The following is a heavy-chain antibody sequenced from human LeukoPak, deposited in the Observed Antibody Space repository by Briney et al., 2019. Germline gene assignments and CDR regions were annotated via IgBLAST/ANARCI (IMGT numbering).Heavy chain of an antibody. J-gene: IGHJ4*02. CDR3: AKDFRIGYSAHFDY. Sequence: GGSLRLSCAASGFTFSSYAMSWVRQAPGKWLEWVSAISGSGGNTFYADSVKGRFTISRDNSKNTLYLQMDSLRGEDTAVYYCAKDFRIGYSAHFDYWGQGALVTVSS. V-gene: IGHV3-23*01. D-gene: IGHD2-21*01. CDR2: ISGSGGNT. CDR1: GFTFSSYA.